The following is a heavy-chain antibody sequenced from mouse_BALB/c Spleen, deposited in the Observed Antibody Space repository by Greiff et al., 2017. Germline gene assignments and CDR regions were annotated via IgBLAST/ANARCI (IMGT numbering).Heavy chain of an antibody. V-gene: IGHV1-63*02. J-gene: IGHJ4*01. CDR3: ARVDDGYYGKSLDY. CDR1: GYTFTNYW. D-gene: IGHD2-3*01. Sequence: VQLQQSGAELVRPGTSVKISCKASGYTFTNYWLGWVKQRPGHGLEWIGDIYPGGGYTNYNEKFKGKATLTADTSSSTAYMQLSSLTSEDSAVYFCARVDDGYYGKSLDYWGQGTSVTVSS. CDR2: IYPGGGYT.